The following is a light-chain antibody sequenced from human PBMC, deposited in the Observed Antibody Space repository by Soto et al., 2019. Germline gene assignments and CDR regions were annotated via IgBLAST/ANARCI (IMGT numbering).Light chain of an antibody. J-gene: IGKJ5*01. CDR2: GAS. Sequence: DIQMTHSPSSLSASVVNRVTITCRASQSISTYLNWYQKKPGKAPNLLIYGASRLQSGVPSRFSGSGGGTDFTLSISSVQPEDFATYFCQQSYVDPITFGQGTRLEIK. V-gene: IGKV1-39*01. CDR1: QSISTY. CDR3: QQSYVDPIT.